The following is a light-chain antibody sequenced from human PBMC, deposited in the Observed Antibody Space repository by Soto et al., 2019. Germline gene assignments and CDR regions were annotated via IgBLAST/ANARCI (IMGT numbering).Light chain of an antibody. V-gene: IGLV2-14*01. CDR3: NSYSSSTTLYV. J-gene: IGLJ1*01. Sequence: QSVLTQPASVSGSPGQSITISCTGTSSDVGGYNHVSWYQQHPGKAPKLMIYEVINRPSGISNRFSGSKSGNTASLTISGLQADDEADYYCNSYSSSTTLYVFGTGTKLTVL. CDR2: EVI. CDR1: SSDVGGYNH.